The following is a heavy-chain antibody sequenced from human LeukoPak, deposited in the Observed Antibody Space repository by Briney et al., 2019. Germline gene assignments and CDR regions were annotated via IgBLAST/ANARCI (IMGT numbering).Heavy chain of an antibody. CDR2: ISSSSYI. D-gene: IGHD4-17*01. CDR3: ARSLTTVTPYWFDP. CDR1: GFTFSSYS. V-gene: IGHV3-21*01. Sequence: GGSLRLSCAASGFTFSSYSMNWVRQAPGKGLEWVSSISSSSYIYYADSVKGRFTISRDNAKNSLYLQMNSLRAEDTAVYYCARSLTTVTPYWFDPWGQGALVTVSS. J-gene: IGHJ5*02.